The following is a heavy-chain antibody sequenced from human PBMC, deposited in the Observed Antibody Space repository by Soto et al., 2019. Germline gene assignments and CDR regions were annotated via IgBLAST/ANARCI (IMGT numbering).Heavy chain of an antibody. Sequence: SQTLSLICAISGDSVSSNSASWNWIRQSPSRGLEWLGRTYCRSKCYNDYAESVKGRIIISPDTSKNQFSLQLSSVTPEDTAVYYCTRAEFSYDSSGYSPTWFHPWRQGTRVTVSS. CDR1: GDSVSSNSAS. CDR2: TYCRSKCYN. V-gene: IGHV6-1*01. J-gene: IGHJ5*02. CDR3: TRAEFSYDSSGYSPTWFHP. D-gene: IGHD3-22*01.